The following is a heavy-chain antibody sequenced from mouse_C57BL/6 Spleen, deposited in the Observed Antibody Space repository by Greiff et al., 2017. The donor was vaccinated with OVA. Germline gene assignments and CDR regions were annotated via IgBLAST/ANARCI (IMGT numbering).Heavy chain of an antibody. Sequence: QVQLQQSGAELVRPGTSVKLSCKASGYTFTSYWMHWVKQRPGQGLEWIGVIDPSDSYTNYNQKFKGKATLPVDTSSSTAYMQLSSLTSEDSAVYYCASELGKRTWFAYWGQGTLVTVSA. CDR2: IDPSDSYT. J-gene: IGHJ3*01. CDR1: GYTFTSYW. V-gene: IGHV1-59*01. CDR3: ASELGKRTWFAY. D-gene: IGHD4-1*01.